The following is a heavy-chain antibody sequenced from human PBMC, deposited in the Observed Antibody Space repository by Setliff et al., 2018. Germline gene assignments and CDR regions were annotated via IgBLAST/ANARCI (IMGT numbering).Heavy chain of an antibody. D-gene: IGHD1-26*01. J-gene: IGHJ4*02. CDR2: IHASGSP. Sequence: TLSLTCTVSGGSITSGSFYWSWIRQPAGKKLEWIGRIHASGSPDYNPSFKSRVTISRDTSTNQFSLKLGSVTAADTAVYFCARDNTMVGATDYWGLGTLVTVSS. CDR1: GGSITSGSFY. CDR3: ARDNTMVGATDY. V-gene: IGHV4-61*02.